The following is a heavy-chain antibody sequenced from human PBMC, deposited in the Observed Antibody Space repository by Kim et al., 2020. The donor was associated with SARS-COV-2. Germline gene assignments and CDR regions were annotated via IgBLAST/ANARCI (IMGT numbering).Heavy chain of an antibody. D-gene: IGHD4-17*01. J-gene: IGHJ2*01. CDR1: GFTFDDYT. V-gene: IGHV3-43*01. CDR3: AKLGIGDYEIYGYFDL. CDR2: ISWDGGST. Sequence: GGSLRLSCAASGFTFDDYTMHWVRQAPGKGLEWVSLISWDGGSTYYADSVKGRFTISRDNSKNSLYLQMNSLRTEDTALYYCAKLGIGDYEIYGYFDLWGRGTLVTVSS.